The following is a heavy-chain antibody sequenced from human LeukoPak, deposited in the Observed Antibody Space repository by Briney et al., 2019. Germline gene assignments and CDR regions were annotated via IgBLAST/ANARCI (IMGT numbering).Heavy chain of an antibody. CDR3: AREPHSNYYDSSGYYYAGMFYYGMDV. Sequence: ASVKVSCKASGYTFTSYGFSWVRQAPGQGLEWMGWISAYNGDTSYAQKLQGRVTMTTDTSTSTAYMELRSLRSDDTAVYYCAREPHSNYYDSSGYYYAGMFYYGMDVWGQGTTVTVSS. D-gene: IGHD3-22*01. CDR1: GYTFTSYG. J-gene: IGHJ6*02. V-gene: IGHV1-18*01. CDR2: ISAYNGDT.